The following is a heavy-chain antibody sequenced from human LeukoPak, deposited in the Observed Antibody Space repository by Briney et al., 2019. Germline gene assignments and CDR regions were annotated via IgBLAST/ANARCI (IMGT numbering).Heavy chain of an antibody. CDR2: ISGSGVTT. Sequence: GGSLRLSCAASGFTFSSYAMSWVRQAPGMGLEWVSGISGSGVTTYYADSVKGRFTISRDKSKNTLYLEMNSLRAEDTAVYYCAREQRWYDVLTGFFDYYGMDVWGQGTTVTVSS. V-gene: IGHV3-23*01. CDR1: GFTFSSYA. D-gene: IGHD3-9*01. CDR3: AREQRWYDVLTGFFDYYGMDV. J-gene: IGHJ6*02.